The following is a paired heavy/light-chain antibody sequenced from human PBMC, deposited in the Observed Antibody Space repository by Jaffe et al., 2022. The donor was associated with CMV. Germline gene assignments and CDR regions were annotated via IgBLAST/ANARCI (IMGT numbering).Light chain of an antibody. CDR3: CSYAGRRTSIL. V-gene: IGLV2-23*02. Sequence: QSALTQPASVSGSPGQSITISCTGTSSDIGSYDLVSWYQQHPGKAPKLLIYEVNKRPSGVSNRFSGSKSADTASLTISALQAEDEADYYCCSYAGRRTSILFGGGTMLTVL. CDR1: SSDIGSYDL. CDR2: EVN. J-gene: IGLJ2*01.
Heavy chain of an antibody. CDR2: ISGNGGST. V-gene: IGHV3-23*01. Sequence: DVELLESGGGLVKPGGSLRLSCAASRFSFSTSAMNWVRQTPGKRLEWVATISGNGGSTYYADSVKGRFTISRDNSRNTLYLQMNSLRAEDTAVYFCAKTTVTIAPPDNWGQGTLVTVSS. CDR1: RFSFSTSA. CDR3: AKTTVTIAPPDN. J-gene: IGHJ4*02. D-gene: IGHD4-17*01.